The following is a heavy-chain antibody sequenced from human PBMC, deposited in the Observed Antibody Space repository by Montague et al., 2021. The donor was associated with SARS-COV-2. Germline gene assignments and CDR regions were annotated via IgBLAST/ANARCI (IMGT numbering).Heavy chain of an antibody. Sequence: SETLSLTCTVSGGSISGDYWTWIRLPPGKGLDWIGYVYYCCSGSYNPSLGSRVSITTDTSKNQLSLTVNPVTAADTATYYCVRAPAHGGTRGVYDIWGQGTVVAVSS. CDR3: VRAPAHGGTRGVYDI. J-gene: IGHJ3*02. CDR1: GGSISGDY. V-gene: IGHV4-59*01. CDR2: VYYCCSG. D-gene: IGHD3-10*01.